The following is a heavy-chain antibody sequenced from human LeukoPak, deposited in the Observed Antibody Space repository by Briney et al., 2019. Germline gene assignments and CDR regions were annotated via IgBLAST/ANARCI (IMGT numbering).Heavy chain of an antibody. J-gene: IGHJ4*02. Sequence: ASVKVSCKASGYTFTGYYMHWVRQAPGQGLEWMRWINPNSGGTNYAQKFQGRVTMTRDTSISTAYMELSRLRSDDTAVYYCARGDFWSGYYYYFDYWGQGTLVTVSS. CDR3: ARGDFWSGYYYYFDY. V-gene: IGHV1-2*02. CDR1: GYTFTGYY. CDR2: INPNSGGT. D-gene: IGHD3-3*01.